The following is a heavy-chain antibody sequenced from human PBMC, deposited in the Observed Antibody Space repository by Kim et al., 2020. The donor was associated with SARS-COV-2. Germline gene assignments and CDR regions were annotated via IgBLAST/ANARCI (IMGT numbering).Heavy chain of an antibody. CDR3: AKALFGGHDY. CDR2: GTT. V-gene: IGHV3-23*01. D-gene: IGHD3-10*01. J-gene: IGHJ4*02. Sequence: GTTNYADSGKARFTISRDNSNKRLHLQRSSLRVEDTAIYYCAKALFGGHDYWGQGTLVTVSS.